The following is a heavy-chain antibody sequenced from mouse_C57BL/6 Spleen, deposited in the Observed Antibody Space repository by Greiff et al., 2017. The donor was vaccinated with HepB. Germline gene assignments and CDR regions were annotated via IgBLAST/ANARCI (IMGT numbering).Heavy chain of an antibody. J-gene: IGHJ3*01. D-gene: IGHD3-2*02. CDR2: IDPEDGET. CDR3: SSDSSGYGFAY. CDR1: GFNIKDYY. V-gene: IGHV14-2*01. Sequence: EVQGVESGAELVKPGASVKLSCTASGFNIKDYYMHWVKQRTEQGLEWIGRIDPEDGETKYAPKFQGNATITADTSSNTSYLQLSSLTSEDTAVYYCSSDSSGYGFAYWGQGTLVTVSA.